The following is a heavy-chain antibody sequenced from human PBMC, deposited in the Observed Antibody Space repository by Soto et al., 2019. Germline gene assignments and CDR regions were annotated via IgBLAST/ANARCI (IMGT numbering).Heavy chain of an antibody. D-gene: IGHD6-19*01. J-gene: IGHJ4*01. V-gene: IGHV3-9*01. CDR1: GFKFDDYG. Sequence: SGGSLRLSXVASGFKFDDYGMHWVRHTPGKGLEWIAGLSKDSLSISYGASMKGRFTISRDNAKNSLYLQLNSPRPEDTALYYCVKDALTAVAFYFDYWGRGALVTVSS. CDR2: LSKDSLSI. CDR3: VKDALTAVAFYFDY.